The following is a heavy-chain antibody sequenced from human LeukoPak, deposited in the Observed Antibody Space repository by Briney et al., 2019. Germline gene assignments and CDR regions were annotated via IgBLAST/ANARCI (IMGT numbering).Heavy chain of an antibody. J-gene: IGHJ6*03. Sequence: GESLRLSCAAAGFTFSSYSMNWVRQAPGKGLEWVSSISSSSSYIYYADSVKGRFTISRDNAKNSLYLQMNSLRAEDTAVYYCASSSGRASYYYYYMDVRGKGTTVTVSS. V-gene: IGHV3-21*01. CDR2: ISSSSSYI. CDR1: GFTFSSYS. D-gene: IGHD6-19*01. CDR3: ASSSGRASYYYYYMDV.